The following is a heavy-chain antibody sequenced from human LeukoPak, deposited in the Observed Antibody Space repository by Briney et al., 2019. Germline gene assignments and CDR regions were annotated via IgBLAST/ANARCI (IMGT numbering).Heavy chain of an antibody. V-gene: IGHV4-59*12. D-gene: IGHD2-2*01. CDR1: GGSISSYY. CDR3: ARGEYSSSTSCYCFEY. CDR2: TYYSGCT. Sequence: SETLPLTCTVSGGSISSYYWGWVRQPPGKGLEWIGYTYYSGCTNYNHSPKSRVSRSVDTSKNQYSLKLSPVAAADTAVYYCARGEYSSSTSCYCFEYWGQGTLVTVSS. J-gene: IGHJ4*02.